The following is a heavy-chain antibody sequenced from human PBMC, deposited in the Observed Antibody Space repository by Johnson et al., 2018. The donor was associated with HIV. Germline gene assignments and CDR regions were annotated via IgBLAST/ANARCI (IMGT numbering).Heavy chain of an antibody. CDR3: TTDPPGMSSTSERDAFDI. V-gene: IGHV3-7*01. CDR2: IKQDGSEK. CDR1: GFTFSSYW. D-gene: IGHD2-2*01. Sequence: VQLVESGGGLVKPGGSLRLSCAASGFTFSSYWMSWVRQAPGKGLEWVANIKQDGSEKYYVDSVKGRFTISRDNSKNTLYLQMNSLRAEDTAVYYCTTDPPGMSSTSERDAFDIWGQGTMVTVSS. J-gene: IGHJ3*02.